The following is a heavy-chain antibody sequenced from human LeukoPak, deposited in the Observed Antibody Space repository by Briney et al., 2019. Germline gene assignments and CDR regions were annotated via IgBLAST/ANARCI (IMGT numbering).Heavy chain of an antibody. CDR2: IYYSGST. Sequence: SETLSLTCTVSGGSISSGGYYWSWIRQPPGKGLEWIGYIYYSGSTYYNPSLKSRVTISVDTSKNQFSLKLSSVTAADTAVYYCARDTPFGEFFDYWGQGTLVTVSS. CDR3: ARDTPFGEFFDY. CDR1: GGSISSGGYY. J-gene: IGHJ4*02. V-gene: IGHV4-30-4*01. D-gene: IGHD3-10*01.